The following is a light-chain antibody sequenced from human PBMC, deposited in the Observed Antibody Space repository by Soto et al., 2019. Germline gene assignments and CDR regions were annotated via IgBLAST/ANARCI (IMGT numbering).Light chain of an antibody. CDR1: SSDVGGYNY. J-gene: IGLJ3*02. CDR3: TSYTSSSTWV. Sequence: QSALTQPATVSGSPGQSITISCTGTSSDVGGYNYVSWYQRHPGKAPKLMIYEVSNRPSGVSNRFSGSKSGNTASLAISGLQAEDEADYYCTSYTSSSTWVFGGGTKLTVL. CDR2: EVS. V-gene: IGLV2-14*01.